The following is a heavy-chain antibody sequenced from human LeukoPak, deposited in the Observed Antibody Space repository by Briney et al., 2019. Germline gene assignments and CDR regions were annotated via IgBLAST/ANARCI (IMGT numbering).Heavy chain of an antibody. CDR3: ARGSLAAGFDC. CDR2: INHSGST. Sequence: SETLSLTCAVYGGSFSGYYWSWIRQPPGKGLEWIGEINHSGSTNYNPSLKSRVTISVDTSKNQFSLKLSSVTAADTAVYYCARGSLAAGFDCWGQGTLVTVSS. D-gene: IGHD6-13*01. V-gene: IGHV4-34*01. J-gene: IGHJ4*02. CDR1: GGSFSGYY.